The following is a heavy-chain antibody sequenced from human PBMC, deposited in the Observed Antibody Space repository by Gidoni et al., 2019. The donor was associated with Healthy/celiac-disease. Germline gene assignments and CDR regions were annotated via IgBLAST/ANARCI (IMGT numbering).Heavy chain of an antibody. Sequence: EVQLLEYGGGWVQPGGSLRLACAASGFTFSSYAMSWVRQAPGKGLEWVSAISGSGGSTYYADSVKVRFTISRDHFKNTLYLQLNSLRAEDTAVYYCAKDPRYSSVWYYFDYWGQGTLVTVSS. V-gene: IGHV3-23*01. CDR1: GFTFSSYA. CDR3: AKDPRYSSVWYYFDY. CDR2: ISGSGGST. D-gene: IGHD6-19*01. J-gene: IGHJ4*02.